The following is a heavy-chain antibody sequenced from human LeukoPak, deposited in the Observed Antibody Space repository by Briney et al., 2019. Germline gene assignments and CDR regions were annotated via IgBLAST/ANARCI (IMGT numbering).Heavy chain of an antibody. CDR3: AKQSAGSAAWYSLHYDF. V-gene: IGHV3-23*01. CDR1: GFTVSSNY. Sequence: GGSLRLSCAASGFTVSSNYMSWVRQAPGKGLEWVSSVDGGGGGTYYADSVKGRFTISRDNSKDTLYLQMNGLRAEDTAVYFCAKQSAGSAAWYSLHYDFWGQGTLVTVSS. D-gene: IGHD6-13*01. J-gene: IGHJ4*02. CDR2: VDGGGGGT.